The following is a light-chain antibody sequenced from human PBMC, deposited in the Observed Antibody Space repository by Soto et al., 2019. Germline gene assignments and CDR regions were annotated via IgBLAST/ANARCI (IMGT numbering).Light chain of an antibody. CDR3: QQYNIGPPGT. CDR1: QSVSSN. Sequence: EIVMTQSPATLSVSPGERATLSCRASQSVSSNLAWDQQKPGQAHRLLIYGASTRATGIPARFSGSGSGTEFTLTISSLQSEDFAVYCCQQYNIGPPGTFGQGTKVEIK. CDR2: GAS. V-gene: IGKV3-15*01. J-gene: IGKJ1*01.